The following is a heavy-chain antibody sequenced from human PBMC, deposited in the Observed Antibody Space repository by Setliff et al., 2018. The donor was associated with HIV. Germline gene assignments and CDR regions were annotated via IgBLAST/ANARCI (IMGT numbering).Heavy chain of an antibody. Sequence: GGSLRLSCAASGLTFSSYWMSWVRQAPGKGLEWMANIKEDGSEKYYVDSVKGRFTISRDNTKNSLYIQMNSLRTEDTALYYCAKGRGVGATTALDYWGQGTLVTVSS. J-gene: IGHJ4*02. V-gene: IGHV3-7*03. CDR2: IKEDGSEK. D-gene: IGHD1-26*01. CDR3: AKGRGVGATTALDY. CDR1: GLTFSSYW.